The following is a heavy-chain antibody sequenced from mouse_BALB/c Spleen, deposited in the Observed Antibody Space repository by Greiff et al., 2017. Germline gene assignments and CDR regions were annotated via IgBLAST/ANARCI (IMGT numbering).Heavy chain of an antibody. V-gene: IGHV14-4*02. J-gene: IGHJ4*01. CDR1: GFNIKDYY. D-gene: IGHD1-2*01. CDR2: IDPENGDT. CDR3: NAGTLLHPRAMDY. Sequence: EVKLVESGAELVRSGASVKLSCTASGFNIKDYYMHWVKQRPEQGLEWIGWIDPENGDTEYAPKFQGKATMTADTSSNTAYLQLSSLTSEDTAVYYCNAGTLLHPRAMDYWGQGTSVTVSS.